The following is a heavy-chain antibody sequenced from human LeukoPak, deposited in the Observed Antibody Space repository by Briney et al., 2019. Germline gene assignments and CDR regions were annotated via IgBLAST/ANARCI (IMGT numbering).Heavy chain of an antibody. CDR1: GYTFTSYG. Sequence: ASVKVSCKASGYTFTSYGISWVRQAPGQGLEWMGWISDYNANRNYAQKLQGRVTMTTDTSTSTAYMELRSLRSDDTAVYYCARQRYYYDSSAYYHPTTLDSWGQGTLVTVSS. V-gene: IGHV1-18*01. D-gene: IGHD3-22*01. CDR2: ISDYNANR. J-gene: IGHJ4*02. CDR3: ARQRYYYDSSAYYHPTTLDS.